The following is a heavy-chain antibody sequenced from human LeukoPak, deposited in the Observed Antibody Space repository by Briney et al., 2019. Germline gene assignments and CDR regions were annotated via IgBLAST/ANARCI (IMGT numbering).Heavy chain of an antibody. CDR1: GGSISSSSYY. Sequence: SETLSLTCTVSGGSISSSSYYWSWIRQPAGKGLEWIGRIYTSGSTNYNPSLKSRVTISVDTSKNQFSLKLSSVTAADTAVYYCARGSYSSSSDFDYWGQGTLVTVSS. D-gene: IGHD6-6*01. CDR2: IYTSGST. V-gene: IGHV4-61*02. J-gene: IGHJ4*02. CDR3: ARGSYSSSSDFDY.